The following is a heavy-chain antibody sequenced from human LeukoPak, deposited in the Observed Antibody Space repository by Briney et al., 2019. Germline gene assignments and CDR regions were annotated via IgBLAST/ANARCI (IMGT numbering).Heavy chain of an antibody. V-gene: IGHV1-69*04. Sequence: SVKVSCKASGGTFSSYAISWVRQAPGQGLEWMGRIIPILGIANYAQKFQGRVTITADKSTSTAYMELSSLRSEDTAVYYCASGSGYGGIFDYWGQGTLVTVSS. J-gene: IGHJ4*02. CDR3: ASGSGYGGIFDY. D-gene: IGHD4-23*01. CDR1: GGTFSSYA. CDR2: IIPILGIA.